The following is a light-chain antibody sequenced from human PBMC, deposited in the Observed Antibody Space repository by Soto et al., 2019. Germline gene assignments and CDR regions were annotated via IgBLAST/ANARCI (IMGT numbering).Light chain of an antibody. Sequence: EIVLTQSPGTLSLSPGEGATLSCRASQSVSSSYLAWYQQKPGQAPRLLIYGASSRATGIPDRFSGSGSATDFTLTISRLEPEDFAVYYCQQYGSSRVTFGQGTKVEIK. J-gene: IGKJ1*01. V-gene: IGKV3-20*01. CDR2: GAS. CDR1: QSVSSSY. CDR3: QQYGSSRVT.